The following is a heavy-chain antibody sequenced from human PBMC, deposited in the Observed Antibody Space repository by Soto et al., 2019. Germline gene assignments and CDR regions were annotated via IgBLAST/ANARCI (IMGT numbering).Heavy chain of an antibody. Sequence: SETLSLTCTVSGGSISSGTAYWSWIRQRPGKGLEWIGYIFYSGSFYYTPSLRGRVTILADTSKNQFSLRLSSVTAADTAVYYCAAYYDFWSGYYSRTHPFDPWGQGTLVTVSS. V-gene: IGHV4-30-4*01. CDR1: GGSISSGTAY. J-gene: IGHJ5*02. CDR2: IFYSGSF. CDR3: AAYYDFWSGYYSRTHPFDP. D-gene: IGHD3-3*01.